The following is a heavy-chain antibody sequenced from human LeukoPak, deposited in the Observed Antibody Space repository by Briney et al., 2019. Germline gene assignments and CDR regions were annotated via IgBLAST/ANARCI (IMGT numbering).Heavy chain of an antibody. J-gene: IGHJ6*03. CDR1: GGTFSSYA. CDR3: ARGLGYRSGGSCYSIRYYYYMDV. CDR2: IIPIFGTA. D-gene: IGHD2-15*01. Sequence: SVKVSCKASGGTFSSYAISWVRQAPGQGLEWMGGIIPIFGTANYAQKFQGRVTITTDESTSTAYMELSSLRSEDTAVYYCARGLGYRSGGSCYSIRYYYYMDVWGKGTTVTVSS. V-gene: IGHV1-69*05.